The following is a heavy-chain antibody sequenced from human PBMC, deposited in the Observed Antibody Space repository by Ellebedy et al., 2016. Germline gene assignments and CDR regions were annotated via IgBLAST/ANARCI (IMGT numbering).Heavy chain of an antibody. Sequence: GSLRLSCTVSGDSISSSSYYWGWIRQPPGKGLEWIGSFYYTGYSYFSPSLKSRITTSVDTSKNQFSLNLSSVTAADTAVYYCARHLSSMIVIGNAFDIWGRGTLVTVSS. CDR3: ARHLSSMIVIGNAFDI. J-gene: IGHJ3*02. CDR1: GDSISSSSYY. V-gene: IGHV4-39*01. CDR2: FYYTGYS. D-gene: IGHD3-22*01.